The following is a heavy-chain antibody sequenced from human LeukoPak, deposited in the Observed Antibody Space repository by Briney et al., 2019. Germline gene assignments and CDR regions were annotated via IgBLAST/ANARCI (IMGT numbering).Heavy chain of an antibody. CDR2: IKQDGSEK. D-gene: IGHD1-26*01. V-gene: IGHV3-7*01. J-gene: IGHJ6*03. CDR1: GFTFSSYW. Sequence: GGSLRLSCAASGFTFSSYWMSCVRQAPGKGLEWVANIKQDGSEKHYVDSVKGRFTISRDNAKNSLYLQMSSLRAEDTAVYYCARDNGFGGSYDYYYMDVWGKGTTVTVSS. CDR3: ARDNGFGGSYDYYYMDV.